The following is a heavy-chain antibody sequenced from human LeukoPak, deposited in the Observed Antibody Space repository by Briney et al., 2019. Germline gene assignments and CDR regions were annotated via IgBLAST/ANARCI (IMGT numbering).Heavy chain of an antibody. V-gene: IGHV3-20*04. CDR1: GFTFDDYG. Sequence: GGSLRLSCAASGFTFDDYGMSWVRQAPGKGLEWVSGINWNGGSTGYADSVEGRFTISRDNAKNSLYLQMNSLRAEDTALYYCAREGWEPPYYYYYMDVWGKGTTVTVSS. CDR3: AREGWEPPYYYYYMDV. J-gene: IGHJ6*03. CDR2: INWNGGST. D-gene: IGHD1-26*01.